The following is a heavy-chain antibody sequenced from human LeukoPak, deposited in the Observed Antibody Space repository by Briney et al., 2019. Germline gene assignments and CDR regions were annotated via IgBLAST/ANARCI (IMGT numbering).Heavy chain of an antibody. J-gene: IGHJ4*02. CDR1: GFTFSSYG. CDR2: IRYDGSNK. D-gene: IGHD3-3*01. Sequence: RGGSLRLSCAASGFTFSSYGMHWVRQAPGKGLEWVAFIRYDGSNKYYADSVKGRFTISRDNSKNTLYLQMNSLRAEDTAVYYCAKDRGFGVVPFDYWGQGTLVTVSS. CDR3: AKDRGFGVVPFDY. V-gene: IGHV3-30*02.